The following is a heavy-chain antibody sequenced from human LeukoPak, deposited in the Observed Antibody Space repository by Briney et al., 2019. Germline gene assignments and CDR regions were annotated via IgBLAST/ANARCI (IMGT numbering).Heavy chain of an antibody. J-gene: IGHJ4*02. V-gene: IGHV3-30*18. CDR2: ISYDGPNK. D-gene: IGHD5-18*01. CDR1: GFTFSSYG. Sequence: GRSLRLSCAASGFTFSSYGMHWVRQAPGQGLEWVAVISYDGPNKYYADSVKGRFTISRDDSKSTLYLQMNSLRAEDTAVYYCAKEKLPSGCSVLTDYWGPGTLVTVSS. CDR3: AKEKLPSGCSVLTDY.